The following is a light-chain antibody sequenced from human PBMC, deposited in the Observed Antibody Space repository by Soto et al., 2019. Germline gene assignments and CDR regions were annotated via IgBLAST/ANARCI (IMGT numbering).Light chain of an antibody. J-gene: IGLJ2*01. CDR1: SSDVGGYNY. Sequence: QSVLTQPASVSGSPGQSITISCTGTSSDVGGYNYVSWYQQHPGKAPKLMIYDVSNRPSGVSNRFSGSKSGNTASLTISGLQAEDGADYYFSSYTSSSTVVFGGGTKVTVL. CDR3: SSYTSSSTVV. V-gene: IGLV2-14*01. CDR2: DVS.